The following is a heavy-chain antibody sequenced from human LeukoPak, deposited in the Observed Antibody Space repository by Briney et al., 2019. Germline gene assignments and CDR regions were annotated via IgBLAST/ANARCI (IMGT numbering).Heavy chain of an antibody. V-gene: IGHV4-59*08. J-gene: IGHJ3*02. CDR1: GGSISSYY. Sequence: SETLSLTCTVSGGSISSYYWSWIRQPPGKGLEWIGNIYYSGSTHYNPSLKSRVTISVDTSKNQFSLKLSSVTAADTAVYYCAVRGVVVVATTAFDIWGQGTMVTVSS. CDR2: IYYSGST. D-gene: IGHD2-15*01. CDR3: AVRGVVVVATTAFDI.